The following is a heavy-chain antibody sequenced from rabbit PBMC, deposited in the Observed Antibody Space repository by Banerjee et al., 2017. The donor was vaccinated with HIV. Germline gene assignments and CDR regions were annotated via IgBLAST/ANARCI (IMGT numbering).Heavy chain of an antibody. J-gene: IGHJ6*01. Sequence: QEQLEESGGGLVQPGGSLTLTCKASGFDFSSYGVSWVRQAPGKGLEWIGCIATGSGNTYYASWAKGRFTISKTSSTTVTLQMTSLTAADTATYFCARGSSYYSYYYVMDLWGPGTLVTVS. CDR2: IATGSGNT. CDR1: GFDFSSYG. V-gene: IGHV1S45*01. CDR3: ARGSSYYSYYYVMDL. D-gene: IGHD8-1*01.